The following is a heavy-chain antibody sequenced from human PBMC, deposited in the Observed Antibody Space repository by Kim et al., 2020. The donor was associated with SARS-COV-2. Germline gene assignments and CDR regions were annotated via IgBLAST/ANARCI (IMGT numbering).Heavy chain of an antibody. CDR2: INTNSAYS. CDR1: GYTFTSYA. CDR3: ARDVKPEHWDYFDY. Sequence: ASVKVSCKTSGYTFTSYAIDWVRQAPGEGLEWMGWINTNSAYSASAPGFTGRFVFSVDASVSTAYLQIDNLKPDDTAVYFCARDVKPEHWDYFDYWGQGALVTVSS. J-gene: IGHJ4*02. V-gene: IGHV7-4-1*01. D-gene: IGHD3-16*01.